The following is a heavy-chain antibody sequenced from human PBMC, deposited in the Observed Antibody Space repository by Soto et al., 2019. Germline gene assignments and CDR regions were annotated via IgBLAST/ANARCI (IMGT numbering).Heavy chain of an antibody. J-gene: IGHJ6*02. Sequence: SETLSLTCAVYGGSFGDYYWNWIRQSPEKGLEWIGEINHSGHTKYNPSLESRVIMSVDTSKSQFSLKLSSVTAADTAVYYCAKDRLPRDYYYGMDVWGQGTTVTV. D-gene: IGHD2-15*01. CDR1: GGSFGDYY. V-gene: IGHV4-34*01. CDR3: AKDRLPRDYYYGMDV. CDR2: INHSGHT.